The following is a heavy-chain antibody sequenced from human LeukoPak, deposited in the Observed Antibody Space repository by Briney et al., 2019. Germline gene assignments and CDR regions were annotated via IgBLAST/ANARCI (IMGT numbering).Heavy chain of an antibody. CDR3: AKDTVTLNFDY. CDR2: ISGSGGNT. Sequence: GGSLRLSCAASGFTFSSYAMSWVRQAPGKGLEWVSAISGSGGNTYYADSVKGRFTLSRDNSKNTVYLQMNGLRPEDTAVYYCAKDTVTLNFDYWGQGTLVTVSS. J-gene: IGHJ4*02. V-gene: IGHV3-23*01. D-gene: IGHD4-17*01. CDR1: GFTFSSYA.